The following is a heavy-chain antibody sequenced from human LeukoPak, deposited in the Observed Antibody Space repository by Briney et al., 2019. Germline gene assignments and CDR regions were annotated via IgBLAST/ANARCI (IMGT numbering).Heavy chain of an antibody. CDR3: ARHANGVFDY. J-gene: IGHJ4*02. CDR2: ISFGGDT. D-gene: IGHD2-8*01. V-gene: IGHV4-34*01. Sequence: SETLSLTCAVYGGSFSGYYWSWIRQPLGKGLEWIGSISFGGDTDHNPSLRSRVTITEDMSKNHFSLRLTSVTAADTAVYYCARHANGVFDYWGQGTLVTVSS. CDR1: GGSFSGYY.